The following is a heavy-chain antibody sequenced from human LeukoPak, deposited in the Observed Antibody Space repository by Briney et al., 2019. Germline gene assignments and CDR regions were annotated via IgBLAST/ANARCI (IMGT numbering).Heavy chain of an antibody. J-gene: IGHJ4*02. Sequence: PGGSLRLSCAASGFTFSSYEMNWVRQAPGKGLEWVSYISSSGSTIYYADSVKGRFTISRDNAKNSLYLQMTILRAETTAVYYCARARVLEWLLFGYWGQGTLVTVSS. CDR1: GFTFSSYE. CDR3: ARARVLEWLLFGY. CDR2: ISSSGSTI. V-gene: IGHV3-48*03. D-gene: IGHD3-3*01.